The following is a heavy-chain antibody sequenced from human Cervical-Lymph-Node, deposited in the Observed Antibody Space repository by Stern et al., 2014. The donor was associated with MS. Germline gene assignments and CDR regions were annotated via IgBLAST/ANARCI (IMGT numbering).Heavy chain of an antibody. Sequence: QVQLVQSGAAVKRPGASVTVSCGISGYTLSELSIHWVRQPPGKGLEWMGGFDPEDGEAFYAEKSQGRVTMTEDTSTGTTYMELSSLTSEDTAVYYCASNSLWWFDSWGQGTLVTVSS. CDR1: GYTLSELS. CDR2: FDPEDGEA. CDR3: ASNSLWWFDS. J-gene: IGHJ5*01. D-gene: IGHD2-21*01. V-gene: IGHV1-24*01.